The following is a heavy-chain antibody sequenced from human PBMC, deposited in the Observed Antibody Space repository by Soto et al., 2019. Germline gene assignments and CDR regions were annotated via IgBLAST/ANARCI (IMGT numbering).Heavy chain of an antibody. Sequence: GASVKVSCKASGYTFTSYYMHWVRQAPGQGLEWMGIINPSGGSTSYAQKFQGRVTMTRDTSTSTVYMELSSLRSEDTAVYYCARDPVDSNLVVAALYYFDYWGQGTLVTVSS. J-gene: IGHJ4*02. D-gene: IGHD2-15*01. CDR3: ARDPVDSNLVVAALYYFDY. CDR2: INPSGGST. V-gene: IGHV1-46*01. CDR1: GYTFTSYY.